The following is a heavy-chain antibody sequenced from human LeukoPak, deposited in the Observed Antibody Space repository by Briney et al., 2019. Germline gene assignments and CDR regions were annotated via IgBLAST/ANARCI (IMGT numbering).Heavy chain of an antibody. D-gene: IGHD3-22*01. CDR2: INHSGST. Sequence: SETLSLTCAVYGGSFSGYYWSWIRQPPGKGLEWIGEINHSGSTNYNPSLKSRVTISVDTSKNQFSLKLSSVTAADTAVYYCARATSTLAPNYYDSSGGNYFDYWGQGTLVTVSS. CDR1: GGSFSGYY. CDR3: ARATSTLAPNYYDSSGGNYFDY. V-gene: IGHV4-34*01. J-gene: IGHJ4*02.